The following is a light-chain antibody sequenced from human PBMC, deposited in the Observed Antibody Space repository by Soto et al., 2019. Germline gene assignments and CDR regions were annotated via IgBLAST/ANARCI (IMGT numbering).Light chain of an antibody. CDR2: GVT. CDR3: SSFTSDRIYV. Sequence: QSALTQPTSVSGXPGQSITISCTGNHNDIGTYDYVSWYQQHPGRAPRLLIYGVTTRPSGISDRFSASKSGLTASLTISGLQPEDEADYYCSSFTSDRIYVFGPGTKVTVL. V-gene: IGLV2-14*03. CDR1: HNDIGTYDY. J-gene: IGLJ1*01.